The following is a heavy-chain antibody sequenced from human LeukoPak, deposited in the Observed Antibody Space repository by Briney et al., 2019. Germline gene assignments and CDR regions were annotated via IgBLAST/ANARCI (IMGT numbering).Heavy chain of an antibody. V-gene: IGHV4-34*01. J-gene: IGHJ4*02. Sequence: SETLSLTCAVYGGSFSGYYWSWIRQPPGKGLEWIGEINHSGSTNYNPSLKSRVTISVDTSKNQFSLKLSSVTAADTAVYYCARWGPYYYDSSGYRYWGQGTLVTVSS. CDR2: INHSGST. D-gene: IGHD3-22*01. CDR1: GGSFSGYY. CDR3: ARWGPYYYDSSGYRY.